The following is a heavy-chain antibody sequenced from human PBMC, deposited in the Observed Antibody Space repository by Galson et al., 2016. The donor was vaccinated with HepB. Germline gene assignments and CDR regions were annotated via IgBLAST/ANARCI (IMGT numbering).Heavy chain of an antibody. V-gene: IGHV3-30-3*01. CDR3: ARDPYSDNWFDS. D-gene: IGHD6-13*01. Sequence: SLRLSCAASGNTFSSYVFHWVRQAPGRGLEWVALVSGDGSNEDYAASVKGRFTISRDNSKNTLFLQMNSLTPADTAVYFCARDPYSDNWFDSWGQGTLVTVSS. J-gene: IGHJ5*01. CDR1: GNTFSSYV. CDR2: VSGDGSNE.